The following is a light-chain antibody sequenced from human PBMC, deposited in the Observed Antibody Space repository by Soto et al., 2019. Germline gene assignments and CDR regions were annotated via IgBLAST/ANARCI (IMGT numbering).Light chain of an antibody. J-gene: IGLJ1*01. CDR1: SSNIGSNY. CDR3: AAWDDSLSGHYV. V-gene: IGLV1-47*01. CDR2: RNN. Sequence: QSVLTQPPSASGTPGQRVTISCSGSSSNIGSNYVYWYQQLPGTAPKLLIYRNNQRPSGVPDRFSGSKSATSASLAISGLRSEDEADYYCAAWDDSLSGHYVFGTGTKLTVL.